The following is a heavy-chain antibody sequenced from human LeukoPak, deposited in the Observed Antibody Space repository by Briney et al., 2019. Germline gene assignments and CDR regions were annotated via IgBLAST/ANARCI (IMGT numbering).Heavy chain of an antibody. CDR3: ARDLAP. V-gene: IGHV4-61*02. Sequence: SETLSLTCTVSGGSISSGSYYWSWIRQPAGKGLEWIGLIYTSGSTNYNPSLKSRVIISLDTSKNQFSLKLTSVTAADTAVYYCARDLAPWGQGVLVTVSS. J-gene: IGHJ5*02. CDR1: GGSISSGSYY. CDR2: IYTSGST.